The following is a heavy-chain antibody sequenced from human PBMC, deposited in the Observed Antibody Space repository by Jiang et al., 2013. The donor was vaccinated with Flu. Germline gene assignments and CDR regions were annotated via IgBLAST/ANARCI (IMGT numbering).Heavy chain of an antibody. CDR3: AREGLXYYYDSSGYYYYFDY. CDR1: GDSVSSNSAA. J-gene: IGHJ4*02. D-gene: IGHD3-22*01. CDR2: TYYRSKWYN. Sequence: SQTLSLTCAISGDSVSSNSAAWNWIRQSPSRGLEWLGRTYYRSKWYNDYAVSVKSRITINPDTSKNQFSLQLNSVTPEDTAVYYCAREGLXYYYDSSGYYYYFDYWGQGTLVTVSS. V-gene: IGHV6-1*01.